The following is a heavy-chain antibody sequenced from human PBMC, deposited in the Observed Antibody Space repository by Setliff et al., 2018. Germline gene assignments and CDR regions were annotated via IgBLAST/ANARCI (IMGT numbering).Heavy chain of an antibody. V-gene: IGHV5-51*01. Sequence: GESLKISCKASGYSFTTNWIGWARQMPGKGLEWMGIIYPGDSDTIYSPSFQGQVTISADKTLSTAYLQWSSLKASDTAIYYCARRAAAHDWFDPWGQGTLVTVSS. CDR3: ARRAAAHDWFDP. J-gene: IGHJ5*02. CDR1: GYSFTTNW. D-gene: IGHD2-15*01. CDR2: IYPGDSDT.